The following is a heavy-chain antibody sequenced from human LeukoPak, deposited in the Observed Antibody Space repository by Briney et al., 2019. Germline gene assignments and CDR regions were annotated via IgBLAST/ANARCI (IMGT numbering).Heavy chain of an antibody. CDR1: GFTFSSYG. D-gene: IGHD3-3*01. Sequence: GGSLRLSCAASGFTFSSYGMHWVRQAPGKGLEWVAFIRYDGSNKYYADSVKGRFTISRDNSKNTLYLQMNSLRAEDTAVYYCAKGDYDFWSGYYNGYFDYWGQGTLVTVSS. CDR2: IRYDGSNK. V-gene: IGHV3-30*02. CDR3: AKGDYDFWSGYYNGYFDY. J-gene: IGHJ4*03.